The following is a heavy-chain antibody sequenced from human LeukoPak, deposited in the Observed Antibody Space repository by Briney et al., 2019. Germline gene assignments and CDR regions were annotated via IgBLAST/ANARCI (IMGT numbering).Heavy chain of an antibody. CDR1: GFTFSSYW. D-gene: IGHD3-22*01. V-gene: IGHV3-74*01. Sequence: GGSLRLSCAASGFTFSSYWIHWVRQAPGKGLVWVSRIMSGGSSTNYADSVKGRFTISSDSAKNTVYLQMSSLRAEDTAVYFCARAGYYDRIFGYWGQGTLVTVSS. CDR3: ARAGYYDRIFGY. CDR2: IMSGGSST. J-gene: IGHJ4*02.